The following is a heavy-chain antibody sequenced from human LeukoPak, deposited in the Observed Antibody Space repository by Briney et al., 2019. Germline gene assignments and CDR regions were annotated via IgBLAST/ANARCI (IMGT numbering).Heavy chain of an antibody. CDR2: ISYIGST. V-gene: IGHV4-59*11. J-gene: IGHJ3*02. CDR3: ARDLVTVTKGFDI. D-gene: IGHD4-17*01. CDR1: DDSFSSHY. Sequence: PSETLSLTCAVSDDSFSSHYWTWIRQPPGKGLEWIGYISYIGSTNYNPSLKSRVTISIDTSRNQFSLRLSSVTAADTAVYYCARDLVTVTKGFDIWGQGAMVSVSS.